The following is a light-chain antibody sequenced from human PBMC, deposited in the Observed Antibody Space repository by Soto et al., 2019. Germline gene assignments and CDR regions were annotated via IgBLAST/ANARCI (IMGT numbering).Light chain of an antibody. CDR3: QQRSSWPVT. Sequence: EIVLTQSPGTLSLSPGERATLSCSASQSVSNNYLAWYQQKPGQAPRLLIYDASSRATGIPDRFSGSGSGTDFTLTISRLEPEDFAVYYCQQRSSWPVTFGGGTKVDIK. V-gene: IGKV3D-20*02. CDR2: DAS. J-gene: IGKJ4*01. CDR1: QSVSNNY.